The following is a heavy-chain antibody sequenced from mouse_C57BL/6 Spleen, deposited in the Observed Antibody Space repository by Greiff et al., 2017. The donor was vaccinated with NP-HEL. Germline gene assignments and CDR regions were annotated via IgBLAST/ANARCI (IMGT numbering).Heavy chain of an antibody. CDR1: GYTFTSYW. Sequence: QVQLQQPGAELVKPGASVKLSCKASGYTFTSYWMHWVKQRPGQGLEWIGMIHPNSGSTNYNEKFKSKATLTVDKSSSTAYMQLSSLTSEDSAVYYCARWNTTVVAPYYYAMDYWGQGTSVTVSS. CDR3: ARWNTTVVAPYYYAMDY. J-gene: IGHJ4*01. D-gene: IGHD1-1*01. V-gene: IGHV1-64*01. CDR2: IHPNSGST.